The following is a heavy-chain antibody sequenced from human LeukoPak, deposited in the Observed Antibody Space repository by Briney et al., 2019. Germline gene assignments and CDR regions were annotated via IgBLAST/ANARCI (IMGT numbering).Heavy chain of an antibody. V-gene: IGHV4-38-2*01. CDR2: IYHSGST. CDR3: ARHRGFDYGDYELDY. CDR1: GYSISSGYY. D-gene: IGHD4-17*01. Sequence: SETLSLTCAVSGYSISSGYYWGWIRQPPGKGLEWIGRIYHSGSTYYNPSLKSRVTISVDTSKNQFSLKLGSVTAADTAVYYCARHRGFDYGDYELDYWGQGTLVTVSS. J-gene: IGHJ4*02.